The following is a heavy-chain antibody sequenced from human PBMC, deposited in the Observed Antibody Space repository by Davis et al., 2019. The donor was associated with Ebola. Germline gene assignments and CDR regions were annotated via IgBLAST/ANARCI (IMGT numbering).Heavy chain of an antibody. Sequence: GESLKISCKASGYRFTTYWINWVRQTPGKGLQWMGRINPSDSYISYNPSFRGHVTISVDKSINTAYLQWSSLKASDTAIYYCARAIRDEYCSNDDCYKHSWGQGTQVAVSS. D-gene: IGHD2-8*01. CDR3: ARAIRDEYCSNDDCYKHS. V-gene: IGHV5-10-1*01. CDR2: INPSDSYI. CDR1: GYRFTTYW. J-gene: IGHJ4*02.